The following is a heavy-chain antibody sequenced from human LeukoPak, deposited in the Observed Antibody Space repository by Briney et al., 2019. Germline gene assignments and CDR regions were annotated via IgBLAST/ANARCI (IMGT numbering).Heavy chain of an antibody. V-gene: IGHV3-21*04. D-gene: IGHD2-8*01. CDR1: GFTFSSYS. CDR2: ISSSSSYI. CDR3: AKAPLPHCSSGVCYNDY. Sequence: PGGSLRLSCAASGFTFSSYSMNWVRQAPGKGLEWVSSISSSSSYIYYADSVKGRFTISRDNAKNSLYLQMNSLRAEDTAVYYCAKAPLPHCSSGVCYNDYWGQGTLVTVSS. J-gene: IGHJ4*02.